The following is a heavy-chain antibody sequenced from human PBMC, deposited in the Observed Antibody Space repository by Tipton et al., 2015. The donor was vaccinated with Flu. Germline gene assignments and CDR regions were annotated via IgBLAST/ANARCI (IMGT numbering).Heavy chain of an antibody. J-gene: IGHJ5*01. Sequence: LRLSCSVSIGSFSINTFYWGWISQAPGRGLEWVGSIYYTGYPYYNSSLKSRLAMSIDTSKKQFSLRLSSVTAADTAVYYCAKVLFGWVESWAQGTLVTVPS. CDR2: IYYTGYP. CDR3: AKVLFGWVES. V-gene: IGHV4-39*07. D-gene: IGHD3-16*01. CDR1: IGSFSINTFY.